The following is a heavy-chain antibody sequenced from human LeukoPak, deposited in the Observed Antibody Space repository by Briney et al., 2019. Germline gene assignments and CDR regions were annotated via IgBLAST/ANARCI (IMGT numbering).Heavy chain of an antibody. J-gene: IGHJ4*02. CDR2: ISWDGGST. CDR3: AKAIGRTTWSPDHIFDY. Sequence: GGSLRLSCAASGFTFDDYAMHWVRQAPGKGLEWVSLISWDGGSTYYADSVKGRFTISRDNSKNSLYLQINSLRDEDTALYYCAKAIGRTTWSPDHIFDYWGQGTLVTVSS. V-gene: IGHV3-43D*04. D-gene: IGHD1-1*01. CDR1: GFTFDDYA.